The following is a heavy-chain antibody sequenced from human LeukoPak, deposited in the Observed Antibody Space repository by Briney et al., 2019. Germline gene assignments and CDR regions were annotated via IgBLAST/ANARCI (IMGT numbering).Heavy chain of an antibody. Sequence: ASVKVSCKASGYTFTSYDINWVRQATGQGLEWMGWMNPNSGNTGYAQKFQGRVTMTRSTSISTAYMELSSLRSEDTAVYYCARGGSGYTIFGVVIGYYGMDVWGQGTTVTVSS. CDR3: ARGGSGYTIFGVVIGYYGMDV. V-gene: IGHV1-8*01. CDR2: MNPNSGNT. CDR1: GYTFTSYD. J-gene: IGHJ6*02. D-gene: IGHD3-3*01.